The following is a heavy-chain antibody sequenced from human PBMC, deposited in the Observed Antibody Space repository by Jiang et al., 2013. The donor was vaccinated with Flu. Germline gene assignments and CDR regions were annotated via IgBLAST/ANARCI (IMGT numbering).Heavy chain of an antibody. CDR1: GGSISTYY. CDR2: VHYSGNT. V-gene: IGHV4-59*08. D-gene: IGHD5-24*01. J-gene: IGHJ5*02. CDR3: ARHPIPSTSNYFDP. Sequence: PGLVKPSETLSLTCTVSGGSISTYYWSWIRQPPGKGPEWIGYVHYSGNTNYNPSLKSRVTISLDTSKNQFYLELRFVTAADTAVYYCARHPIPSTSNYFDPWGQGTLVTVSS.